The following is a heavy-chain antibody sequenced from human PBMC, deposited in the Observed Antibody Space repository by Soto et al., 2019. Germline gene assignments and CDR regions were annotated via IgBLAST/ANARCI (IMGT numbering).Heavy chain of an antibody. D-gene: IGHD5-12*01. Sequence: QLQLVQSGAEVERPGASVRVSCQAYGYPFSKYGISWIRQAPGQGLEWMGWIKPDNGDTNYAQKFQGRVTMTTDTSSNPAYMELRSLRSDDTAVYYCATSYESGFDPWGQGTLVSVSS. CDR2: IKPDNGDT. CDR3: ATSYESGFDP. CDR1: GYPFSKYG. V-gene: IGHV1-18*04. J-gene: IGHJ5*02.